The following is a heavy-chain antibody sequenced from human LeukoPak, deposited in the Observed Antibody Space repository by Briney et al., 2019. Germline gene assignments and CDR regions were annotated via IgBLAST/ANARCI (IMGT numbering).Heavy chain of an antibody. CDR2: IYWNDDK. V-gene: IGHV2-5*01. CDR3: AHYDFWSGYRTEYNWFDP. Sequence: SGPTLVKPTQTLTLTCTFSGFSLSTSGVGVGWIRQPPGKALEWLALIYWNDDKRYSPSLKSRLTITKDTSKNQVVPTMTNMDPVDTATYYCAHYDFWSGYRTEYNWFDPWGQGTLVTVSS. D-gene: IGHD3-3*01. CDR1: GFSLSTSGVG. J-gene: IGHJ5*02.